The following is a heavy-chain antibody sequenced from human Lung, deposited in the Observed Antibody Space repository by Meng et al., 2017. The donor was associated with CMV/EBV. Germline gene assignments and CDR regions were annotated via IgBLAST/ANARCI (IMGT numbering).Heavy chain of an antibody. Sequence: QVHLQEAGPGLVKASENLSLACAVYGGSISSYYWRWLRHTAAKRVEWFGRIYTSGTTIYNTALKRGITSSLDTCKTKFYLKLNYVTAADTAVYYCARAEADTGNFDYWGQGTLVTVSS. CDR3: ARAEADTGNFDY. V-gene: IGHV4-4*07. CDR2: IYTSGTT. D-gene: IGHD6-19*01. J-gene: IGHJ4*02. CDR1: GGSISSYY.